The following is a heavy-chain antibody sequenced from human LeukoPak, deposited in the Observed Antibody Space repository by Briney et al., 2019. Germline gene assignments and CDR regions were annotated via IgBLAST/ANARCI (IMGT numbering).Heavy chain of an antibody. D-gene: IGHD3-9*01. CDR1: GYTFTSYG. V-gene: IGHV1-18*01. J-gene: IGHJ6*03. CDR3: ARYFDWAYYYYMDV. CDR2: ISAYNGNT. Sequence: ASVKVSCKASGYTFTSYGISWVRQAPGQGLEWTGWISAYNGNTNYAQKVQGRVTMTTDTSTSTAYMELRSLRSDDTAVYYCARYFDWAYYYYMDVWGKGTTVTVSS.